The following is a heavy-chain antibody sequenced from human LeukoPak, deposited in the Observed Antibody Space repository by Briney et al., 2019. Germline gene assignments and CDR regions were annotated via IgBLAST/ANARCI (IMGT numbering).Heavy chain of an antibody. CDR3: ARGGGFYRPLDY. Sequence: PSETLSPTCDVSGGSLTHTNWWTWVRQPPGTGLEWMWGDHLDGRTNEDQSLKSRIIMSVHLPEKHISLKRTAVAAAEPAVYYCARGGGFYRPLDYSGQGTLVTVSS. J-gene: IGHJ4*02. D-gene: IGHD3-3*01. CDR1: GGSLTHTNW. CDR2: DHLDGRT. V-gene: IGHV4-4*02.